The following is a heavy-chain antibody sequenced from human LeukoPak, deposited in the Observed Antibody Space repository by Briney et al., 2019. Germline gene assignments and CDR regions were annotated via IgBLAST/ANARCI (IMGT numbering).Heavy chain of an antibody. D-gene: IGHD6-13*01. V-gene: IGHV4-39*01. CDR3: ASLYSSSWYYFDY. CDR1: GGSISSSSYY. CDR2: IYYSGST. J-gene: IGHJ4*02. Sequence: RSSETLSLTCTVSGGSISSSSYYWGWIRQPPGKGLEWIGSIYYSGSTYYNPSLKSRVTISVDTSKNQFSLKLGSVTAADTAVYYCASLYSSSWYYFDYWGQGTLVTVSS.